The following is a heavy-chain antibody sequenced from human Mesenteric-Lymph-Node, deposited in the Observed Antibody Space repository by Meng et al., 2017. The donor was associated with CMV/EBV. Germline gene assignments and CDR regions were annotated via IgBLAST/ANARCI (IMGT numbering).Heavy chain of an antibody. CDR3: ARLNADLGAFDV. CDR1: GFTFSSYS. Sequence: GESLKISCAASGFTFSSYSMNWVRQAPGKGLEWVSSISSSSSYIYYADSLKDRFTISRDNAKNSLYLQMNSLRPEDTAVYYCARLNADLGAFDVWGQGTMVTVSS. CDR2: ISSSSSYI. D-gene: IGHD3-16*01. V-gene: IGHV3-21*01. J-gene: IGHJ3*01.